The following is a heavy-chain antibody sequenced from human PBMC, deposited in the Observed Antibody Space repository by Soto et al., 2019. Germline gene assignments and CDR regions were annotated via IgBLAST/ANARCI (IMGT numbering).Heavy chain of an antibody. V-gene: IGHV3-21*01. D-gene: IGHD6-6*01. CDR1: GFTFSSYS. Sequence: EVQLVESGGGLVKPGGSLRFSCAASGFTFSSYSMNWVRQAPGKGLEWVSSISSSSSYIYYADSVKGRFTISRDNAKNSLYLQMTSLRAEDTAVYYCARVGGQLVPGFDYWGQGTLVTVSS. CDR2: ISSSSSYI. CDR3: ARVGGQLVPGFDY. J-gene: IGHJ4*02.